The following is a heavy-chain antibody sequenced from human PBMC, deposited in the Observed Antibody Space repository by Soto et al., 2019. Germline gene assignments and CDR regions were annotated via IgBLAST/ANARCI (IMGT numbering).Heavy chain of an antibody. Sequence: QVQLVESGGDLVKRGGSLRLSCAASGYTFSDYYMSWIRQAPGKGLEWISYIDTSSTKIYYADSVKGRFTISGDNAKNSLYLEMNSLRDEDTAVYYCASHYDMWSSYLSPVDYWGQGTLVTVSS. CDR2: IDTSSTKI. D-gene: IGHD3-3*01. CDR3: ASHYDMWSSYLSPVDY. J-gene: IGHJ4*02. CDR1: GYTFSDYY. V-gene: IGHV3-11*01.